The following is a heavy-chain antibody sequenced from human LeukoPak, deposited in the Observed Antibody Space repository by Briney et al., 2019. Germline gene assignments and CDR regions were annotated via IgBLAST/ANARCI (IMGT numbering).Heavy chain of an antibody. J-gene: IGHJ4*02. Sequence: GGSLRLSCAASGFTFSSYSMNWVRQAPGKGLEWVSSISSSSSYIYYADSVKGRFTISRDNAKNSLYLQMNSLRAEDTAVYYCARDKIVGATFFDYWGQGTLVTVSS. CDR2: ISSSSSYI. D-gene: IGHD1-26*01. CDR3: ARDKIVGATFFDY. CDR1: GFTFSSYS. V-gene: IGHV3-21*01.